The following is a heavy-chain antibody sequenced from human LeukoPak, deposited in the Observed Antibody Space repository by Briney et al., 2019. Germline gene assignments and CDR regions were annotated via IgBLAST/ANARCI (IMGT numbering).Heavy chain of an antibody. D-gene: IGHD4-17*01. Sequence: GRSLRLSCAASGFTFSSYGMHWVRQAPGKGLEWVAVIWYDGSNKYYADSVKGRFTISRDDSKNTLYLQMNSLRAEDTAVYYCARDLRSYFDYWGQGTLVTVSS. V-gene: IGHV3-33*01. CDR1: GFTFSSYG. CDR2: IWYDGSNK. CDR3: ARDLRSYFDY. J-gene: IGHJ4*02.